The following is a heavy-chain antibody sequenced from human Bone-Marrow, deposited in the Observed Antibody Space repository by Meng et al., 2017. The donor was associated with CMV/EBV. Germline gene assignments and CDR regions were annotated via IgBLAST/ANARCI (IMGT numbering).Heavy chain of an antibody. V-gene: IGHV4-61*01. CDR3: ASGPSYYDFWSGYYIGWFDP. J-gene: IGHJ5*02. CDR1: GGSVSSGSYY. D-gene: IGHD3-3*01. Sequence: QVQLQESGPGLMKPSGTLSLTCAVPGGSVSSGSYYWSWIRQPPGKGLEWIGYIYYSGSTNYNPSLKSRVTISVDTSKNQFSLKLSSVTAADTAVYYCASGPSYYDFWSGYYIGWFDPWGQGTLVTVSS. CDR2: IYYSGST.